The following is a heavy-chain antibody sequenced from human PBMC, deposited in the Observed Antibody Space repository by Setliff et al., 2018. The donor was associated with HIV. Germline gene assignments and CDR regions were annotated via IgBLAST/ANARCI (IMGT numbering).Heavy chain of an antibody. CDR3: ARDYLYYNLYNGSPVYGMDV. V-gene: IGHV3-48*03. CDR1: GFTFRNYK. D-gene: IGHD3-3*01. CDR2: ISIGSGGAI. J-gene: IGHJ6*02. Sequence: GGSLRLSCAASGFTFRNYKFNWVRQAPGRGLEWVSSISIGSGGAIDYADSVQGRFTISRDNSKNSLYLQMNSLRVEDKAVYYCARDYLYYNLYNGSPVYGMDVWGQGTTVTVSS.